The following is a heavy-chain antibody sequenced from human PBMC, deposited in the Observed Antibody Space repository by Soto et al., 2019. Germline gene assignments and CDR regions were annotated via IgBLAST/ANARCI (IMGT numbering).Heavy chain of an antibody. CDR3: ASPYYYGSGSHNDAFDI. D-gene: IGHD3-10*01. CDR2: IYPGDSDT. CDR1: GYSFTSYW. J-gene: IGHJ3*02. V-gene: IGHV5-51*01. Sequence: GESLKISCKGSGYSFTSYWIGWVRQMPGKGLEWMGIIYPGDSDTRYSPSFQGQVTISADKSISTAYLQWSSLKASDTAMYYCASPYYYGSGSHNDAFDIWGQGTMVTGS.